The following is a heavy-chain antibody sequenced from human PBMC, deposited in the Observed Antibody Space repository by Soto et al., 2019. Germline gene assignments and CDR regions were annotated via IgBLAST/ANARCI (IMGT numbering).Heavy chain of an antibody. CDR2: IYYSGST. J-gene: IGHJ6*02. Sequence: SETLSLTCTVSGGSISSGGYYWSWIRQHPGKGLEWIGYIYYSGSTYYNPSLKSRVTISVDTSKNQFSLKLSSVTAAGTAVYYCARDRFGELFHGMDVWGQGTTVTV. V-gene: IGHV4-31*03. CDR1: GGSISSGGYY. CDR3: ARDRFGELFHGMDV. D-gene: IGHD3-10*01.